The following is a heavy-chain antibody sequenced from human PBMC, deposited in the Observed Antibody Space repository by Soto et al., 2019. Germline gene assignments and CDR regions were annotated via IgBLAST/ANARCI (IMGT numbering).Heavy chain of an antibody. V-gene: IGHV3-48*04. CDR2: ISSSGSTI. CDR3: ARVERGITIFGVVIPPFDY. D-gene: IGHD3-3*01. J-gene: IGHJ4*02. CDR1: GFTFSSYS. Sequence: GGSLRLSCGASGFTFSSYSMSWIRQAPGKGLEWVSYISSSGSTIYYADSVKGRFTISRDNAKNSLYLQMNSLRAEDTAVYYCARVERGITIFGVVIPPFDYWGQGTLVTVSS.